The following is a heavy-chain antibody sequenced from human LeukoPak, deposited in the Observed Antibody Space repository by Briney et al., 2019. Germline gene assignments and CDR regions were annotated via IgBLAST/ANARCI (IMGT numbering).Heavy chain of an antibody. V-gene: IGHV1-69*05. J-gene: IGHJ4*02. D-gene: IGHD4-17*01. CDR3: ARSNYGDYEGVY. Sequence: GASVKVSCKASGGTFSSYAISWVRQAPGQGLEWMGGIIPIFGTANYAQRFQGRVTITTDESTSTAYMELSSLRSEDTAVYYCARSNYGDYEGVYWGQGTLVTVSS. CDR2: IIPIFGTA. CDR1: GGTFSSYA.